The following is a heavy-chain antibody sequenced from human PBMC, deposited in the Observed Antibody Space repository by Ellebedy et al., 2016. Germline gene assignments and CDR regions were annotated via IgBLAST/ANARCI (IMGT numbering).Heavy chain of an antibody. Sequence: GESLKISXTTSGFTFGDYAISWFRQAPGKGLEWVGFIRSKPYGGTADYAASVEGRFTISRDNSKKTLYLQMNSLRVEDTAVYYCARETRGYNGLFDYWGQGTLVTVSS. CDR2: IRSKPYGGTA. J-gene: IGHJ4*02. CDR3: ARETRGYNGLFDY. D-gene: IGHD5-12*01. V-gene: IGHV3-49*03. CDR1: GFTFGDYA.